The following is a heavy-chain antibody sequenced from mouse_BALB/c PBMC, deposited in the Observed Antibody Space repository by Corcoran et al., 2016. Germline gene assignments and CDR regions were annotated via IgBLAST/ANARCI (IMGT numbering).Heavy chain of an antibody. Sequence: EVQLQQSGAELVKPGASVKLSCTASGFNIKDTYMHWVKQRPEQGLEWIGRIDPANGNTKYDPKCQGKATITADTSANTAYLQLSSLTSEDTAVYYCANWDWYVDVWGAGTTVTVSS. D-gene: IGHD4-1*01. J-gene: IGHJ1*01. V-gene: IGHV14-3*02. CDR1: GFNIKDTY. CDR3: ANWDWYVDV. CDR2: IDPANGNT.